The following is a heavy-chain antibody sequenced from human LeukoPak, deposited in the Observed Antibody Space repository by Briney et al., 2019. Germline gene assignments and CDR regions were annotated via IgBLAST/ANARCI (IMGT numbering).Heavy chain of an antibody. J-gene: IGHJ4*02. V-gene: IGHV3-23*01. Sequence: GGSLRLSCAASGFTFTSFAMSWVRQAPGKGLEWVSTISRSGVATYYANSVKGRFTISRDNSKNTVYLQMHSLRAEDTAIYYCAKHSHDGSAPYYEVQLDYWGQGTLVTVSS. CDR3: AKHSHDGSAPYYEVQLDY. CDR1: GFTFTSFA. D-gene: IGHD3-22*01. CDR2: ISRSGVAT.